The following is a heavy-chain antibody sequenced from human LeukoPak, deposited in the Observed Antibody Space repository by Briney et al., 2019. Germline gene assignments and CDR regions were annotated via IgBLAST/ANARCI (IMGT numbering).Heavy chain of an antibody. D-gene: IGHD2-15*01. CDR1: TFTFSSYG. CDR2: ISGSGGST. CDR3: AKDGYCSAGSCFSANDAFDI. J-gene: IGHJ3*02. Sequence: GGSLRLSCGASTFTFSSYGMSWVRQAPGKGLECVSAISGSGGSTYYADSVKGRFTISRDNSKNSLYLQMNSLRAEDTAVYYCAKDGYCSAGSCFSANDAFDIWGQGTMVTVSP. V-gene: IGHV3-23*01.